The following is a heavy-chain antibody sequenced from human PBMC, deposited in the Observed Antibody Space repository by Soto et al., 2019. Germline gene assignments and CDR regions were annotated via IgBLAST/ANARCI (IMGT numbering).Heavy chain of an antibody. J-gene: IGHJ5*02. CDR2: IYYSGST. CDR1: GGSISSGGYY. CDR3: ARAGGYDILTGYYGNWFDP. Sequence: SETLSLTCTVSGGSISSGGYYWSWIRQHPGKGLEWIGYIYYSGSTYYNPFLKSRVTISVDTSKNQFSLKLSSVTAADTAVYYCARAGGYDILTGYYGNWFDPWGQGTLVTVSS. V-gene: IGHV4-31*03. D-gene: IGHD3-9*01.